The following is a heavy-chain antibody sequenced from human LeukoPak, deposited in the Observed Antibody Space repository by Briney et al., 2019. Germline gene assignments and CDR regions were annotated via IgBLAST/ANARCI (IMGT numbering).Heavy chain of an antibody. D-gene: IGHD2-2*02. J-gene: IGHJ3*02. CDR1: GYTFTSYG. V-gene: IGHV1-18*01. CDR2: ISAYNGNT. Sequence: GASVKVSCEASGYTFTSYGISWVRQAPGQGLEWMGWISAYNGNTNYAQKLQGRVTMTTDTSTSTAYMELRSLRSDDTAVYYCARGLVPAAIPGAFDIWGQGTMVTVSS. CDR3: ARGLVPAAIPGAFDI.